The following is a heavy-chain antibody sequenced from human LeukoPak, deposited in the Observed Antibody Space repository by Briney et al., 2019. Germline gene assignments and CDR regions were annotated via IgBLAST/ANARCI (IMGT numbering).Heavy chain of an antibody. J-gene: IGHJ5*02. D-gene: IGHD3-10*01. Sequence: SETLSLTCTVSGGSITGYYWSWIRQPPGKGLEWIGYIFSSGSTKYNPPLQSRVTISVDTSKNQFSLKLNSVTAADTAVYYCATYVSGTPNWFDPWGQGTLVTVSS. CDR2: IFSSGST. V-gene: IGHV4-59*01. CDR3: ATYVSGTPNWFDP. CDR1: GGSITGYY.